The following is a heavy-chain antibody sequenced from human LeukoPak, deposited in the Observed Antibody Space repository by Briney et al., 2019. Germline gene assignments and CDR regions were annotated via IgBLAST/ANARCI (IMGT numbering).Heavy chain of an antibody. Sequence: PSETLSLTCAVYGGSFSGYFWSWIRQPPGKGLEWIGEIDHSGSTHYNPSLKSRVTISVDTSKNQFSLKLSSVTAADTAVYYCTRGSIAYYYMDVWGKGTTVTISS. CDR3: TRGSIAYYYMDV. V-gene: IGHV4-34*01. CDR1: GGSFSGYF. CDR2: IDHSGST. D-gene: IGHD3-22*01. J-gene: IGHJ6*03.